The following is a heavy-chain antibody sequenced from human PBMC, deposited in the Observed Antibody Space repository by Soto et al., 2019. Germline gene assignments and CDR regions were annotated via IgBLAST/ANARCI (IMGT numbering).Heavy chain of an antibody. Sequence: PGESLKISCKGSGYIFANDWIAWVRQMPGKGLEWMGIIFPGDSDTRYSPSFQGQVTISADKSINTAYLQWSSLKASDTAVYYCARRVAAHPYFDFWRKGALVTVSS. CDR1: GYIFANDW. D-gene: IGHD6-6*01. CDR2: IFPGDSDT. CDR3: ARRVAAHPYFDF. V-gene: IGHV5-51*01. J-gene: IGHJ4*02.